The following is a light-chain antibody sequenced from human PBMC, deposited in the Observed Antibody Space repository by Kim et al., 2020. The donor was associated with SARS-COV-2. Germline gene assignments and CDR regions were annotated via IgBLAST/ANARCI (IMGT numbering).Light chain of an antibody. CDR2: QVS. J-gene: IGKJ2*01. Sequence: DVVLTQSPLSLAVTLGQSASISCRSSQGLVHSDGNIYFHCFHQRPGQSPRRLIFQVSNRDSGVPDRFNGSGSGTAFTLQISRVEAEDVGVYYCMQGTHWPPYTFGQGTKLEI. CDR3: MQGTHWPPYT. V-gene: IGKV2-30*02. CDR1: QGLVHSDGNIY.